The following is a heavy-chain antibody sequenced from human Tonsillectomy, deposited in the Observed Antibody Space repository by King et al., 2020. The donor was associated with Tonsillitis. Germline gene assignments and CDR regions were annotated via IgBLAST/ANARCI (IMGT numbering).Heavy chain of an antibody. CDR2: IHSDGSA. J-gene: IGHJ4*02. Sequence: VQLVESGGGLIQPGGSLRLSCAASGFTVSSTYMNWVRQAPGKGLEWVSVIHSDGSAYYADSVKGRFTISRDNSKNTVYLQMNSLRVEDTAVYYFARKVSPYYFDSSGYYLDYWGLGTLVTVSS. CDR3: ARKVSPYYFDSSGYYLDY. CDR1: GFTVSSTY. V-gene: IGHV3-53*01. D-gene: IGHD3-22*01.